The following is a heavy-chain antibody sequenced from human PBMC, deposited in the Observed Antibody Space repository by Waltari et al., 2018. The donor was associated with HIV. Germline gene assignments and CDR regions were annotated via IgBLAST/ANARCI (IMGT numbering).Heavy chain of an antibody. Sequence: EVQLVESGGGLVQPGGSLRLSCAASGFTFSSYWMSWVRQAPGKGLEWVANIKQDGSEKYYVDSVKGRFTISRDNAKNSLYLQMNSLRAEDTAVYYCARGGGSGYVGWFDPWGQGTLVTVSS. CDR2: IKQDGSEK. J-gene: IGHJ5*02. CDR3: ARGGGSGYVGWFDP. V-gene: IGHV3-7*03. D-gene: IGHD5-12*01. CDR1: GFTFSSYW.